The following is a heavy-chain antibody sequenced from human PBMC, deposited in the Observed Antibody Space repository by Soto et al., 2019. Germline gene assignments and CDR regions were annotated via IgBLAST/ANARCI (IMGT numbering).Heavy chain of an antibody. V-gene: IGHV3-48*03. Sequence: PWGSLRLSCAASGFTFSSYEMNWVRQAPGKGLEWVSYISSSGSTIYYADSVKGRFTISRDNAKNSLYLQMNSLRAEDTAVYYCARGANYYGMDVWGQGTTVTVS. CDR2: ISSSGSTI. J-gene: IGHJ6*02. CDR3: ARGANYYGMDV. CDR1: GFTFSSYE.